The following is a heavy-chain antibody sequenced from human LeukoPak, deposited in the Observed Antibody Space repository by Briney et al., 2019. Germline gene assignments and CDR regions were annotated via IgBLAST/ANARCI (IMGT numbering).Heavy chain of an antibody. V-gene: IGHV3-53*01. CDR2: IYTGGST. CDR1: GFTVSSSY. Sequence: GGSLRLSCAASGFTVSSSYMSWVRQAPGKGLEWVSVIYTGGSTYYADSVKGRFTISRDNSKNTLYLQMNSLRAKDTAVYYCAREPDFWSGYHFWGQGTLVTVSS. J-gene: IGHJ4*02. CDR3: AREPDFWSGYHF. D-gene: IGHD3-3*01.